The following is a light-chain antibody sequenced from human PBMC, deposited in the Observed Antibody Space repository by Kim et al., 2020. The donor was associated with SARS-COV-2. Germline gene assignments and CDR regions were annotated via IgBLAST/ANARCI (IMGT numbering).Light chain of an antibody. CDR3: KHYDTSQRT. J-gene: IGKJ1*01. V-gene: IGKV3-20*01. CDR2: GAS. CDR1: QDVSSSY. Sequence: EIVLTQSPGTLSLSPGERATLSCRASQDVSSSYLGWYQQKPGQAPRLLIYGASIRVSGIPDRFSGSGSGTDFTLTISRLGPEDFAVYYCKHYDTSQRTFGQGTKVDIK.